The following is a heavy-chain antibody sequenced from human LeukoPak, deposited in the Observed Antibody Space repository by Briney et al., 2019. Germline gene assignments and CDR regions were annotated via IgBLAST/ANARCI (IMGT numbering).Heavy chain of an antibody. CDR3: ARVLSQWLVPNDAFDI. Sequence: MSSETLSLTCSVSGGSISSSSYYWGWIRQPPGKGLEWIGSIYYSGSTYYNPSLKSRVTISVDTSKNQFSLKLSSVTAADTAVYYCARVLSQWLVPNDAFDIWGQGTMVTVSS. CDR1: GGSISSSSYY. V-gene: IGHV4-39*07. CDR2: IYYSGST. D-gene: IGHD6-19*01. J-gene: IGHJ3*02.